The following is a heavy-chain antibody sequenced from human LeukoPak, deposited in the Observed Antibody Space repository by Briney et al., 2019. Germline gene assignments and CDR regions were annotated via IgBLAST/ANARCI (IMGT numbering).Heavy chain of an antibody. Sequence: SETLSLTCDVFGGSFTDYFWTWIRQSPGKGLEWIGEINDYTGNTNYNPSLNSRVSISLEKSKNQFSLELRSVTAADTAVYYCARTGFIAARRQNRPVDYWGQGTLVTVSS. CDR3: ARTGFIAARRQNRPVDY. CDR2: INDYTGNT. CDR1: GGSFTDYF. V-gene: IGHV4-34*01. D-gene: IGHD6-6*01. J-gene: IGHJ4*02.